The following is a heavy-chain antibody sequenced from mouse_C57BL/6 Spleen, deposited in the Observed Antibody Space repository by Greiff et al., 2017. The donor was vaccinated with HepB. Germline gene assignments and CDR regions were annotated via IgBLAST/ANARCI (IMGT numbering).Heavy chain of an antibody. V-gene: IGHV1-82*01. CDR1: GYAFGSSW. Sequence: QVQLQQSGPELVKPGASVKISCKASGYAFGSSWMNWVKQRPGKGLEWIGRIYPGDGDTNYNGKFKGKATLTADKSSSTAYMQLSSLTSEDSAVYFCARQDGSSYGFAYWGQGTLVTVSA. CDR3: ARQDGSSYGFAY. J-gene: IGHJ3*01. CDR2: IYPGDGDT. D-gene: IGHD1-1*01.